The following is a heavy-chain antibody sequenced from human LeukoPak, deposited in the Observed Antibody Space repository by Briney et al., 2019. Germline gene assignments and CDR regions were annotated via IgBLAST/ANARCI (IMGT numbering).Heavy chain of an antibody. CDR2: ISSSSSYT. CDR3: ARDRGIAYGMDV. J-gene: IGHJ6*02. Sequence: WGSLRLSGVASGLTFSSYSRNWVRQARGRGLDWVSSISSSSSYTYYADSVKRRFTISRDNAKNSLYLQMNSLRAEDTAVYYCARDRGIAYGMDVWGQGTTVTVSS. D-gene: IGHD3-10*01. V-gene: IGHV3-21*01. CDR1: GLTFSSYS.